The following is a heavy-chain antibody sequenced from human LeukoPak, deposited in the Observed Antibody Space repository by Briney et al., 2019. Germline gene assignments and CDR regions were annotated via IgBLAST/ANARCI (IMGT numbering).Heavy chain of an antibody. CDR1: GFTFSSYD. J-gene: IGHJ3*02. V-gene: IGHV3-30-3*01. D-gene: IGHD4-23*01. Sequence: GGSLRLSCAASGFTFSSYDMHWVRQAPGKGLEWVAVISYDGSNKYYADSVKGRFTISRDNSKNTLYLQMNSLRAEDTAVYYCAREFLRWSNGNAFDIWGQGTMVTVSS. CDR3: AREFLRWSNGNAFDI. CDR2: ISYDGSNK.